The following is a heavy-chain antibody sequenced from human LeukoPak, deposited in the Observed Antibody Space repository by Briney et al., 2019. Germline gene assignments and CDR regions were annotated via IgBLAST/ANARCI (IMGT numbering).Heavy chain of an antibody. CDR2: IRYDGSNK. J-gene: IGHJ4*02. CDR3: AKEYCSSTSCYRYVDY. V-gene: IGHV3-30*02. Sequence: PGGSLRLSCAASGFTFSSYGMHWVRQAPGKGLEWVAFIRYDGSNKYYADSVKGRFTISRDNSKNTLYLQMNSLRAEDTAVYYCAKEYCSSTSCYRYVDYWGQGTLVTVSS. D-gene: IGHD2-2*02. CDR1: GFTFSSYG.